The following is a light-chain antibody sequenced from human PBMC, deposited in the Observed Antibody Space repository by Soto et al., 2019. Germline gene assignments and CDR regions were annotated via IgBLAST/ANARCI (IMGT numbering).Light chain of an antibody. CDR3: QQYNNWPQA. J-gene: IGKJ1*01. Sequence: GEIATVSCRASQTVSSNLAWSQQKPGQAPRLLIYGASTRATGIPARFSGSGSGTEFTLTISSLQSEDFAVYYWQQYNNWPQAFGQGTKVDIK. V-gene: IGKV3-15*01. CDR2: GAS. CDR1: QTVSSN.